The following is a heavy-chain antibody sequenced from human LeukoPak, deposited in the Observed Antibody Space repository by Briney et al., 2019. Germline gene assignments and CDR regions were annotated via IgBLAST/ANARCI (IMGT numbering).Heavy chain of an antibody. V-gene: IGHV4-39*07. CDR3: ARDGAVAGTGVGFDY. CDR2: IYYSGST. J-gene: IGHJ4*02. D-gene: IGHD6-19*01. Sequence: SETLSFTCTVSGGSISSSSYYWGWIRQPPGKGLEWIGSIYYSGSTYYNPSLKSRVTISVDTSKNQFSLKLSSVTAADTAVYYCARDGAVAGTGVGFDYWGQGTLVTVSS. CDR1: GGSISSSSYY.